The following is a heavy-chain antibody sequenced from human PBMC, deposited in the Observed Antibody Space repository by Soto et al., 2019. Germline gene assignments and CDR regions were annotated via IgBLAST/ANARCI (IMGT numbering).Heavy chain of an antibody. Sequence: GSLRLSCAASGFTFSSYWMSWVRQAPGKGLEWVANIKQDGSEKYYVDSVKGRFTISRDNAKNSLYLQMNSLRAEDTAVYYCARASGWSHSRFGFDYWGQGTLVTVSS. V-gene: IGHV3-7*05. CDR1: GFTFSSYW. CDR2: IKQDGSEK. J-gene: IGHJ4*02. D-gene: IGHD6-19*01. CDR3: ARASGWSHSRFGFDY.